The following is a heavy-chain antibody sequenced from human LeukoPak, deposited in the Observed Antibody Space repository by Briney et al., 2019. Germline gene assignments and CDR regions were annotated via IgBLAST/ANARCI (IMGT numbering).Heavy chain of an antibody. J-gene: IGHJ3*02. Sequence: GSLRLSCAASGFTFSSYWMSWVRQAPGKGLEWVANIKQDGSERYYVDSVKGRFTLSRDNAKNPLYLQMNSLRAEDTAVYYCARTPPNYSGDASDIWGQGTMVTVSS. CDR3: ARTPPNYSGDASDI. D-gene: IGHD5-24*01. CDR1: GFTFSSYW. CDR2: IKQDGSER. V-gene: IGHV3-7*01.